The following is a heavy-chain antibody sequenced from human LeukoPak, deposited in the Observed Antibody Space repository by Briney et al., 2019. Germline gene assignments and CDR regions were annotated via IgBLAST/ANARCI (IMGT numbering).Heavy chain of an antibody. CDR3: ATTLGSGWKFDY. CDR2: ISYDGSKK. Sequence: GGSLRLSCAASGFTFSSYEMNWVRQAPGKGLEWVAVISYDGSKKYPDSVKGRFTISRDNSKNTLYLQMNSLRAEDTAVYYCATTLGSGWKFDYWGQGTLVTVSS. CDR1: GFTFSSYE. J-gene: IGHJ4*02. D-gene: IGHD6-19*01. V-gene: IGHV3-30*03.